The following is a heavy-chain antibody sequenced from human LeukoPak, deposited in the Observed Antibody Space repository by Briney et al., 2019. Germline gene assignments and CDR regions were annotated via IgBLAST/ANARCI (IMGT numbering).Heavy chain of an antibody. D-gene: IGHD6-13*01. V-gene: IGHV3-21*01. CDR1: GFTFSSYS. J-gene: IGHJ5*02. Sequence: GGSLRLSCAASGFTFSSYSMNWVRQAPGKGLEWVSSISSSSSYIYYADSVKGRFTISRDNAKNSLYLQMNSLRAEDTAVYYCARRIAAAGTIHWFDPWGQGTLVTVSS. CDR2: ISSSSSYI. CDR3: ARRIAAAGTIHWFDP.